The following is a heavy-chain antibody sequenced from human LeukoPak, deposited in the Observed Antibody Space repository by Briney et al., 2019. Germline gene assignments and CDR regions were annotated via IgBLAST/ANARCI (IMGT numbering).Heavy chain of an antibody. CDR1: GGSFSGYY. D-gene: IGHD3-22*01. V-gene: IGHV4-34*01. CDR3: ASRKAGYYELDY. CDR2: INHSGST. J-gene: IGHJ4*02. Sequence: SETLSLTCAVYGGSFSGYYWSWIRQPPGKGLEWIGEINHSGSTNYNPSLKSRVTMSVGTSKNQFSLKLSSVTAADTAVYYCASRKAGYYELDYWGQGTLVTVSS.